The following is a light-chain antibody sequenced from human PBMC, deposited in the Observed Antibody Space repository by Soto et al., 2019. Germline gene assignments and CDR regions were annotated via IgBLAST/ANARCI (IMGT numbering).Light chain of an antibody. CDR1: SSDVGGYNF. V-gene: IGLV2-8*01. CDR3: ASYAGSNIPVL. Sequence: QSALTQPPSASGSPGQSVTISCTGTSSDVGGYNFVSWYQQHPGKAPKLMIHDVTERPSGVPDRFSGSKSGNTASLTVSGLQGEDEADYYCASYAGSNIPVLFGGGTKVTVL. CDR2: DVT. J-gene: IGLJ2*01.